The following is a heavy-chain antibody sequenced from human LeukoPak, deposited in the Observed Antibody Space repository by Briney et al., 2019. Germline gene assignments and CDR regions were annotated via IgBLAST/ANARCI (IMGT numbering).Heavy chain of an antibody. CDR1: GYPFNDHY. Sequence: GGSLRLSCAVSGYPFNDHYIDWVRQAPGEGLEWLGQIRNKLSNYAIEYAASVKGRITISRDESTNSVYLQMNSLKTEDTAMYYCARWRSGFCSDWGQGTLVTVSS. J-gene: IGHJ4*02. D-gene: IGHD3-3*01. CDR2: IRNKLSNYAI. CDR3: ARWRSGFCSD. V-gene: IGHV3-72*01.